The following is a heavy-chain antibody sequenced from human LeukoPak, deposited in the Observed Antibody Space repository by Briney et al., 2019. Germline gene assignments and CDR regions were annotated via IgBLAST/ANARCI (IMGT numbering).Heavy chain of an antibody. CDR1: GGSISSYY. D-gene: IGHD3-10*01. Sequence: PSETLSLTCTVSGGSISSYYWSWIRQPPGKGLEWIAYTYYSGSTNYNPSLKSRVTISVDTSKNQFSLKLSSVTAADTAVYYCARRYGSGSSGTFDYWGQGTLVTVSS. J-gene: IGHJ4*02. CDR2: TYYSGST. CDR3: ARRYGSGSSGTFDY. V-gene: IGHV4-59*01.